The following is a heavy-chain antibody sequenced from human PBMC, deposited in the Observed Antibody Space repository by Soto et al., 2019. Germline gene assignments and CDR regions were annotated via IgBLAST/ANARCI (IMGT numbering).Heavy chain of an antibody. V-gene: IGHV4-61*01. CDR3: AREGRRISMIRGFDS. J-gene: IGHJ4*02. D-gene: IGHD3-10*01. CDR2: TYFTGTT. Sequence: QVQLQESGPGLMKHSETLSLTCTVSGGSISGSSYYWTWIRQPPGKGLEWIGYTYFTGTTDYNPSLKSRVTISAAPSKNQFSLTLTSVTAADTAVYYCAREGRRISMIRGFDSWGQGILVTVSS. CDR1: GGSISGSSYY.